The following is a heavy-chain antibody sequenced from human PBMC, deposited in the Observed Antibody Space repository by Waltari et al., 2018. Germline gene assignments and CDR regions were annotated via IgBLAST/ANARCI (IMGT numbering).Heavy chain of an antibody. D-gene: IGHD6-13*01. V-gene: IGHV3-21*01. Sequence: EVQLVESGGGLVKPGGSLRLSCAASGFTFSSYSLNWVRQAPGKGLEWVSSISSSSSYIYYADSVKGRFTISRDNAKNSLYLQMNSLRAEDTAVYYCARDKYSSSWSGFDPWGQGTLVTVSS. CDR3: ARDKYSSSWSGFDP. J-gene: IGHJ5*02. CDR2: ISSSSSYI. CDR1: GFTFSSYS.